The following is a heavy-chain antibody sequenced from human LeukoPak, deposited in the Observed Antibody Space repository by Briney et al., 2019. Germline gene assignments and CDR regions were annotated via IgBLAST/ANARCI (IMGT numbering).Heavy chain of an antibody. J-gene: IGHJ4*02. CDR2: ISYDGSNK. CDR1: GFTFSSYG. Sequence: PGGSLRLSCAASGFTFSSYGMHWVRQAPGKGLEWVAVISYDGSNKYYADSVKGRFTISRDNSKSTLYLQMNSLRAEDTAVYYCAKTMTGYVWGSPNYWGQGTLVTVSS. D-gene: IGHD3-16*01. CDR3: AKTMTGYVWGSPNY. V-gene: IGHV3-30*18.